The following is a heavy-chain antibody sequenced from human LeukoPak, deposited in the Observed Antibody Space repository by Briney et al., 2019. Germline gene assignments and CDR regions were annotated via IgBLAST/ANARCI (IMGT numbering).Heavy chain of an antibody. J-gene: IGHJ6*02. V-gene: IGHV4-4*07. D-gene: IGHD1-1*01. CDR1: GGSISSYY. Sequence: SETLSLTCTVSGGSISSYYWSWIRQPAGKGLEWIGRIYTSGSTNYNPSLKSRVTMSVDTSKNQFSLKLSSVTAADTAVYYCARSLTPNWNDERSSLPADYYYYGMDVWGQGTTVTVSS. CDR3: ARSLTPNWNDERSSLPADYYYYGMDV. CDR2: IYTSGST.